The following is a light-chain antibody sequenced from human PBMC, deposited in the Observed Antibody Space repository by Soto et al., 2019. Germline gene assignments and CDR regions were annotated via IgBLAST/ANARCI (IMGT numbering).Light chain of an antibody. V-gene: IGLV2-14*01. J-gene: IGLJ1*01. Sequence: LTQPASVSGSPGQSITISCSGTSSDVGGYDSVSWYQQHPGKAPKVMIYEVSNRPSGVSNRFSGSKYGNTASLTISGLQDEDEDDYYCSSYTRSSTLYVFGTGTKVT. CDR1: SSDVGGYDS. CDR2: EVS. CDR3: SSYTRSSTLYV.